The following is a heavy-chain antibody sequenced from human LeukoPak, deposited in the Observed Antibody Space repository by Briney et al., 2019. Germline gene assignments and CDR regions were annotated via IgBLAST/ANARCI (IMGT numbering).Heavy chain of an antibody. CDR3: AKDLTGVNYCLDQ. J-gene: IGHJ4*02. CDR1: GVTFSSYG. D-gene: IGHD1-7*01. V-gene: IGHV3-30*18. CDR2: ISNDGSNK. Sequence: GRSLRLSCAASGVTFSSYGMHWVRQAPGKGLEWMAVISNDGSNKHYADSVKGRFTISRDNSKNTLYLQMNSLRAEDTAVYYCAKDLTGVNYCLDQWGQGTLVTVSS.